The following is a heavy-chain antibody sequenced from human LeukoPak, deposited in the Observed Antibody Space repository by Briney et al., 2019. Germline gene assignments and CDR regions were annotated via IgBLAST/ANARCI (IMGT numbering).Heavy chain of an antibody. CDR2: ISGSGGST. J-gene: IGHJ4*02. CDR3: AKDGDSSGWPYYFDY. D-gene: IGHD6-19*01. CDR1: GFTFSSYA. Sequence: GGSLRLSCAASGFTFSSYAMSWVRQARGKGLEWVSAISGSGGSTYYADSVEGRFTISRDNSKNTLYLQMNSLRAEDTAVYYCAKDGDSSGWPYYFDYWGQGTLVTVSS. V-gene: IGHV3-23*01.